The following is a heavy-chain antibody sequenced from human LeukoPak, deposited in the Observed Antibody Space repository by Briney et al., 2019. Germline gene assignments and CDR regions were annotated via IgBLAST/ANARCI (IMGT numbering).Heavy chain of an antibody. CDR2: IHYSGNT. Sequence: PSETLSLTCSVAGGSISSSYWSSVRQPPGKGLDWIGYIHYSGNTNSNPSLKSRVTMSVDTSNNQFSLKLTSVTAADTAVYYCARDAVGTSSTFDYWGRGTLVTVSS. CDR3: ARDAVGTSSTFDY. D-gene: IGHD2-2*01. J-gene: IGHJ4*02. CDR1: GGSISSSY. V-gene: IGHV4-59*01.